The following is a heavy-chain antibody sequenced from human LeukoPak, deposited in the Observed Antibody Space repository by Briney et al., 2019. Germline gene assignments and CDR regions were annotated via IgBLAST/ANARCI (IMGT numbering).Heavy chain of an antibody. V-gene: IGHV1-8*01. CDR2: MNPNSGNT. D-gene: IGHD6-13*01. CDR1: GYTFTSYD. Sequence: ASVKVSCKASGYTFTSYDINGVRQATGQGLEWMGWMNPNSGNTGYAQKFQGRVTMTRNTSISTAYMELSSLRSEDTAVYYCARIKKSIYRIAAAGTLDYWGQGTLVTVSS. J-gene: IGHJ4*02. CDR3: ARIKKSIYRIAAAGTLDY.